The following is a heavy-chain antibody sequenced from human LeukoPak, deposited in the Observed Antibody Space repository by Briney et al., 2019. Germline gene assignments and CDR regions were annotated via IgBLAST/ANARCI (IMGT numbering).Heavy chain of an antibody. D-gene: IGHD5-18*01. Sequence: GSLRLSCAASGFTFTNQAMSWVRQAPGKGLEWIGEIYHSGSTNYNPSLKSRVTISVDKSKNQFSLKLSSVTAADTAVYYCASHSYTAMVSDYWGQGTLVTVSS. CDR3: ASHSYTAMVSDY. CDR1: GFTFTNQA. J-gene: IGHJ4*02. CDR2: IYHSGST. V-gene: IGHV4-4*02.